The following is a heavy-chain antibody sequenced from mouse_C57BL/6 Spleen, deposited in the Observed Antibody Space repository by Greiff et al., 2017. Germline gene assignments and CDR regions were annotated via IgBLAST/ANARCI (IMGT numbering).Heavy chain of an antibody. CDR3: ARTLSYPAMDY. J-gene: IGHJ4*01. CDR1: GYTFTSYW. Sequence: QVQLQQPGAELVKPGASVKLSCKASGYTFTSYWMQWVKQRPGQGLEWIGEIDPSDSYTNYNQKFKGKATLTVDTSSSTAYMQLSSLTSEDSAVYYCARTLSYPAMDYWGQGTSVTVSS. V-gene: IGHV1-50*01. CDR2: IDPSDSYT. D-gene: IGHD5-1-1*01.